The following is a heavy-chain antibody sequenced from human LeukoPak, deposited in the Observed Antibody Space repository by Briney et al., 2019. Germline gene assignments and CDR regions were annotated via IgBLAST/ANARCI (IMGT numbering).Heavy chain of an antibody. J-gene: IGHJ4*02. Sequence: GGSLRLSCVASGFTFTKCAMSWIRQAPGKGLEWVALITATGDNTYYADSVKGRFTISRDNSMNTVYMQMDSLRAEDTAIYYCAGDRNSDWYSPLDYGGQGSQVTV. CDR1: GFTFTKCA. CDR2: ITATGDNT. D-gene: IGHD6-19*01. V-gene: IGHV3-23*01. CDR3: AGDRNSDWYSPLDY.